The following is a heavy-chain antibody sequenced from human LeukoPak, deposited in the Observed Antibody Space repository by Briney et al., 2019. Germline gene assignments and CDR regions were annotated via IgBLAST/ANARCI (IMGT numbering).Heavy chain of an antibody. CDR1: GFTFSSYS. V-gene: IGHV3-21*01. J-gene: IGHJ6*02. D-gene: IGHD3-10*01. Sequence: PGGSLRLSCAASGFTFSSYSMNWVRQAPGEGLEWVSSISSSSSYIYYADSVKGRFTISRDNAKNSLYLQMNSLRAEDTAVYYCARGYYGSRYYYGMDVWGQGTTVTVSS. CDR3: ARGYYGSRYYYGMDV. CDR2: ISSSSSYI.